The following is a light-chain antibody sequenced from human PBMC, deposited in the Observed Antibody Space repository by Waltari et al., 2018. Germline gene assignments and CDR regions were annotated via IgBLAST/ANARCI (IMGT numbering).Light chain of an antibody. Sequence: QSALTQPASVSGSPGQSGTSFCTGTSNDVGGYNSVSSYQEHPGQAPRGITYDVSDRPSGVSDSFSGSKSGNTASLTISGLQAEDEADYYCSSQSSNNVVLFGGGTKLTVL. CDR2: DVS. CDR1: SNDVGGYNS. V-gene: IGLV2-14*01. CDR3: SSQSSNNVVL. J-gene: IGLJ2*01.